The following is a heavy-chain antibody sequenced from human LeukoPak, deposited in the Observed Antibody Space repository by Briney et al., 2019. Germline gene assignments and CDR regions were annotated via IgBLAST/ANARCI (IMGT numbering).Heavy chain of an antibody. Sequence: GRSLRLSCVTSGFMFSTYAMSWVRQAPGKGLEWVSIISGSGERTYYADSVKGRFTVSRDNSKNTLYLQMKSLRAEDTAVYYCVSQSYSGSDNYYFHYWGQGTLVAVSS. V-gene: IGHV3-23*01. CDR2: ISGSGERT. J-gene: IGHJ4*02. D-gene: IGHD1-26*01. CDR3: VSQSYSGSDNYYFHY. CDR1: GFMFSTYA.